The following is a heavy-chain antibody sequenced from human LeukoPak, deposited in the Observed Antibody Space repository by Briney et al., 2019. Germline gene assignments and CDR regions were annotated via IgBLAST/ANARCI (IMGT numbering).Heavy chain of an antibody. CDR3: AKGGASSSWYDAFDI. D-gene: IGHD6-13*01. V-gene: IGHV3-30*18. CDR2: ISHDGSNK. J-gene: IGHJ3*02. Sequence: PGRSLLLSCAASRFNLSSYGMHWVRQAPGKGLEWVAVISHDGSNKYYADSVKGRFTISRDNSKNTLYLQMNSLRAEDTAGYYCAKGGASSSWYDAFDIWGQGTMVTVSS. CDR1: RFNLSSYG.